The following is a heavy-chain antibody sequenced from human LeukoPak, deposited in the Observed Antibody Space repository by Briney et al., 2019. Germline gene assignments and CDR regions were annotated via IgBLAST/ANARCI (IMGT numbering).Heavy chain of an antibody. CDR2: IYSGGST. Sequence: GGSLRLSCAASGFXVSSNYISWVRQAPGKGLEWVSGIYSGGSTYYADSMKGRFTISRDNSKNTLYLQMNSLRAEDKAVYYCARDRGYCSGGSCYSGWFDPWGQGTLVTVSS. CDR1: GFXVSSNY. D-gene: IGHD2-15*01. J-gene: IGHJ5*02. CDR3: ARDRGYCSGGSCYSGWFDP. V-gene: IGHV3-53*01.